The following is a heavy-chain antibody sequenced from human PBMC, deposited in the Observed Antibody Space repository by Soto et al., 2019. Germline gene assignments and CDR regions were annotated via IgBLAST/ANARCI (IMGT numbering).Heavy chain of an antibody. J-gene: IGHJ4*02. CDR1: GGSISSGGSY. Sequence: ASETLSLTCTVSGGSISSGGSYWSWIRQQPGKSLEWIGCIYYSGSTYYNPSLESRLTISVDTSENQFSLKLTSVTVADTAVYYCSRSDILWGQGILVPVSS. CDR3: SRSDIL. CDR2: IYYSGST. D-gene: IGHD3-9*01. V-gene: IGHV4-31*03.